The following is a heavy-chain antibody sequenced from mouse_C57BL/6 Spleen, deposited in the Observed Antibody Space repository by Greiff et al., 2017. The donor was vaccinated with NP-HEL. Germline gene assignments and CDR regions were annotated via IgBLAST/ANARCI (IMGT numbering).Heavy chain of an antibody. CDR1: GYTFTDYE. CDR3: TRRITTVVADWYFDV. J-gene: IGHJ1*03. Sequence: VQVVESGAELVRPGASVTLSCKASGYTFTDYEMHWVKQTPVHGLEWIGAIDPETGGTAYIQKFKGKAILTADKSSSTAYMELRSLTSEDSAVYYCTRRITTVVADWYFDVWGTGTTVTVSS. D-gene: IGHD1-1*01. CDR2: IDPETGGT. V-gene: IGHV1-15*01.